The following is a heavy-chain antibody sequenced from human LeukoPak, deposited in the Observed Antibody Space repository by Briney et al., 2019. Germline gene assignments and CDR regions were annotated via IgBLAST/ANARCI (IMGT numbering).Heavy chain of an antibody. CDR2: IYYGGTN. CDR1: GGSISSWTYY. D-gene: IGHD4-23*01. Sequence: PSETLSLTCTVSGGSISSWTYYWGWIRQPRGKGLEWIGTIYYGGTNYYNPSLKSRVTISVDTSKNQFSLNLNSVTAADTAVYYCAYGSNSAADHWGQGTLVTVSS. V-gene: IGHV4-39*01. J-gene: IGHJ4*02. CDR3: AYGSNSAADH.